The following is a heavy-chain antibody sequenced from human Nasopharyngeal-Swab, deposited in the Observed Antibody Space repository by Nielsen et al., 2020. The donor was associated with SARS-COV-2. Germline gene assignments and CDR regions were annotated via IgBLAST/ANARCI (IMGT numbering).Heavy chain of an antibody. D-gene: IGHD4-11*01. J-gene: IGHJ4*02. Sequence: GGSLRLSCAASGFTFSNYVMNWVHQAPGKGLEWVSATTNSGGSTYYADSVKGRFTISRDNSKNTLFLQMNSLRAEDTAVYYGAKDKAHSTFDYWGQGTLVTVSS. CDR3: AKDKAHSTFDY. CDR1: GFTFSNYV. CDR2: TTNSGGST. V-gene: IGHV3-23*01.